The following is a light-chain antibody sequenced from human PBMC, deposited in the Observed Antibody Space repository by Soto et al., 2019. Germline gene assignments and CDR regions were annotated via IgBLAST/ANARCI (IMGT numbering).Light chain of an antibody. J-gene: IGKJ1*01. V-gene: IGKV3-20*01. Sequence: EIVLTQSPGTLSLSPGERATLSCRASQTVSNTYLAWYQQKPGQAPRLLIFDASTRATGIPDRFSGSGSGKDFTLTISRLEPEDFAVYYCQVYGVSHKTFGQGNKVEIX. CDR3: QVYGVSHKT. CDR2: DAS. CDR1: QTVSNTY.